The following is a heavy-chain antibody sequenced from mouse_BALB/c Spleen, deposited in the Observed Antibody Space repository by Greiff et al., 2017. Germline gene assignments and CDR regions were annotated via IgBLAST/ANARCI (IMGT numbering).Heavy chain of an antibody. V-gene: IGHV3-6*02. CDR2: ISYDGSN. CDR1: GYSITSGYY. D-gene: IGHD2-4*01. J-gene: IGHJ2*01. CDR3: AREGYGDYDGY. Sequence: VQLQQSGPGLVKPSQSLSLTCSVTGYSITSGYYWNWIRQFPGNKLEWMGYISYDGSNNYNPSLKNRISITRDTSKNQFFLKLNSVTTEDTATYYCAREGYGDYDGYWGQGTTLTVSS.